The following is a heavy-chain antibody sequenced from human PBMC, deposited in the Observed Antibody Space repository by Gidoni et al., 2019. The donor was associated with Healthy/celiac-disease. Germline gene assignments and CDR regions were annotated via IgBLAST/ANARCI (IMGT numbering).Heavy chain of an antibody. CDR2: IYYSGST. Sequence: QLQLQGSGPGLGRTSEPLSITCTVSGGSLSSSSYYWGWIRQPPGKGLEWIGSIYYSGSTYYNPSLKSRVTISVDTSKNQFSLKLSSVTAEDTAVYYCSRLIVGATGGDYWGQGTLVTVSS. CDR3: SRLIVGATGGDY. V-gene: IGHV4-39*01. D-gene: IGHD1-26*01. J-gene: IGHJ4*02. CDR1: GGSLSSSSYY.